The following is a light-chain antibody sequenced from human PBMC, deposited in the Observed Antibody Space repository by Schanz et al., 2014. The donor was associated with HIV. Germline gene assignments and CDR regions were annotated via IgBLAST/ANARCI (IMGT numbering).Light chain of an antibody. CDR3: SSYTTNRTVA. CDR2: DVS. Sequence: QSALTQPASVSGSPGQSITLSCTGTSSDVGGYNYVSWYQQHPGKAPKLMIYDVSNRASGVSNRFSGSKSGNTASLTISGLQAEDETDYYCSSYTTNRTVAFGGGTKLTVL. CDR1: SSDVGGYNY. J-gene: IGLJ3*02. V-gene: IGLV2-14*03.